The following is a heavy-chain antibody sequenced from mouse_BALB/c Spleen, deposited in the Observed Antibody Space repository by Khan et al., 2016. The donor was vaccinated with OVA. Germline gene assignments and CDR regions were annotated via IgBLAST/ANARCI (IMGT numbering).Heavy chain of an antibody. Sequence: QIQLVQSGPELKKPGETVKISCKASGYTFTNYGMNWVKQAPGKGLKWMGWINTYTGEPTYADDFKGRFAFSLETSANTAYLQINTLHNEDTATFFCARSASYWFFDVWGAGTTVTVSS. D-gene: IGHD6-1*01. CDR1: GYTFTNYG. CDR3: ARSASYWFFDV. CDR2: INTYTGEP. J-gene: IGHJ1*01. V-gene: IGHV9-3-1*01.